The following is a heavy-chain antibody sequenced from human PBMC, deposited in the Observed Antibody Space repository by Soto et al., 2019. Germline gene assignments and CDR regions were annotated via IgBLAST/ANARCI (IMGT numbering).Heavy chain of an antibody. CDR3: ARDSRVAYYDSSGYPSDY. V-gene: IGHV1-3*01. J-gene: IGHJ4*02. D-gene: IGHD3-22*01. Sequence: VASVKVSCKASGYTFTSYAMHWVRQAPGQRLEWMGWINAGNGNTKYSQKFQGRVTITRDTSASTAYMELSRVRSEDTAVYYCARDSRVAYYDSSGYPSDYWGQGTLVTVSS. CDR2: INAGNGNT. CDR1: GYTFTSYA.